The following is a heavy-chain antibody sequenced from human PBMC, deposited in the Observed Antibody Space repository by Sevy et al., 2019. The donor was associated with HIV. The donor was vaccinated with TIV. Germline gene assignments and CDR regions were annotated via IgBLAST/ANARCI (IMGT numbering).Heavy chain of an antibody. J-gene: IGHJ4*02. Sequence: GGSLRLSCAASGFSFSSHGMHWVRQAPGKGLEWQSVISYDGNKKYYADSVKGRFTITRDNSKNTPYLQMNSLRPEDTAVYYCARDGGWYNYAPSDYWGQGTLVTVSS. V-gene: IGHV3-30*03. CDR2: ISYDGNKK. D-gene: IGHD1-1*01. CDR1: GFSFSSHG. CDR3: ARDGGWYNYAPSDY.